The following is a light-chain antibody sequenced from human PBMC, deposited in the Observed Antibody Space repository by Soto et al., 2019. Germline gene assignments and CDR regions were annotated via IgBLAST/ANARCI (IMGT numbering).Light chain of an antibody. J-gene: IGKJ1*01. CDR1: NIRTY. Sequence: NIRTYLTWYQQKPGKAPKLLIYEASDLQSGVPSRFSGSGSGTDFSLTITSLQPEDFATYYCQQSIYAPPTVGQGTKGDSK. V-gene: IGKV1-39*01. CDR2: EAS. CDR3: QQSIYAPPT.